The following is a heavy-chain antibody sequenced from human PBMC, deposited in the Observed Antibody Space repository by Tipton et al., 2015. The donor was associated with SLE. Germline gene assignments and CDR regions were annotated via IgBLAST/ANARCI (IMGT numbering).Heavy chain of an antibody. Sequence: GSLRLSCAASGFTFSSYAMHWVRQAPGKGLEWVSGINYSGGSTDYADSVKGRFTISRDNSKNTLFLQMNSLRAEDTAVYYCARGDIVIVPVAHSLFGMDVWGQGTTVTVSS. V-gene: IGHV3-23*01. J-gene: IGHJ6*02. CDR2: INYSGGST. CDR3: ARGDIVIVPVAHSLFGMDV. CDR1: GFTFSSYA. D-gene: IGHD2-2*01.